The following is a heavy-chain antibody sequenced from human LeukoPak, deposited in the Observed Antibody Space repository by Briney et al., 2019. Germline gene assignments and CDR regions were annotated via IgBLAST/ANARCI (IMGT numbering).Heavy chain of an antibody. J-gene: IGHJ6*02. Sequence: EASVKVSCKASGGTFSSYAISWVRQAPGQGLEWMGRIIPILGIANYAQKFQGRVTITADKSTSTAYMELSSLRSEDTAVYYCARSSHQLLPLQDYYYGMDVWGQGTTVTVSS. CDR3: ARSSHQLLPLQDYYYGMDV. CDR1: GGTFSSYA. D-gene: IGHD2-2*01. V-gene: IGHV1-69*04. CDR2: IIPILGIA.